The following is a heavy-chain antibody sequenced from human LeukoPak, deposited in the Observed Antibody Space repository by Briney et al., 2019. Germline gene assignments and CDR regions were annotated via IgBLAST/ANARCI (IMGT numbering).Heavy chain of an antibody. V-gene: IGHV3-30*18. D-gene: IGHD4-17*01. CDR3: AKDLYGDYEAYYYYGMDV. J-gene: IGHJ6*02. CDR2: ISYDGSNK. Sequence: GGSLRLSCAASGFTFSSYGMHWVRQAPGKGLEWVAVISYDGSNKYYADSVKGRFTISRDNSKNTLYLQMNSLRAEDTAVYYCAKDLYGDYEAYYYYGMDVWGQGTTVTVSS. CDR1: GFTFSSYG.